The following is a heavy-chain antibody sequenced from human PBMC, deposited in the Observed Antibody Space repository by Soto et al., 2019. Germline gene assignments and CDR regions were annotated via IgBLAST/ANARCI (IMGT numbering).Heavy chain of an antibody. D-gene: IGHD3-22*01. V-gene: IGHV3-30-3*01. CDR3: ARESYDSGGYSYDAFDI. CDR1: GFTFSTFA. Sequence: GGSLRLSCAASGFTFSTFAMHWVRQAPGKGLEWVAVISHDGTNKYYADSVKGRFTISRDNSKNTLYLQMNSLRAEDTAIYYCARESYDSGGYSYDAFDIWGPGTMVT. J-gene: IGHJ3*02. CDR2: ISHDGTNK.